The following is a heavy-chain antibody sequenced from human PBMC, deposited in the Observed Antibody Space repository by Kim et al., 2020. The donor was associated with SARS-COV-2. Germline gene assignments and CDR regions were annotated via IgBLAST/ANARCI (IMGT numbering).Heavy chain of an antibody. V-gene: IGHV1-46*01. Sequence: ASVKVSCKASGYAFITSHIHWVRQVPGQGLEWMGMFTPSGGNTAFAQGFQGRVTMAGDTSTSTAYMELSSLRSDDTAVYYCGRDLHNSWCIDHWGQGTLVTVSS. CDR3: GRDLHNSWCIDH. D-gene: IGHD1-1*01. J-gene: IGHJ4*02. CDR2: FTPSGGNT. CDR1: GYAFITSH.